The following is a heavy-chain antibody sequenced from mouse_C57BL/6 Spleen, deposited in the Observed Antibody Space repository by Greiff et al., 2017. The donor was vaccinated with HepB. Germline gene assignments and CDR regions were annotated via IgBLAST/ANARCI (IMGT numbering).Heavy chain of an antibody. V-gene: IGHV1-81*01. Sequence: VQLQQSGAELARPGASVKLSCKASGYTFTSYGISWVKQRTGQGLEWIGEIYPRSGNTYYNEKFKGKATLNADKSSSTAYMELRSLTSEDSAVYVCARDYDGAWFAYWGQGTLVTVSA. CDR3: ARDYDGAWFAY. J-gene: IGHJ3*01. CDR2: IYPRSGNT. CDR1: GYTFTSYG. D-gene: IGHD2-4*01.